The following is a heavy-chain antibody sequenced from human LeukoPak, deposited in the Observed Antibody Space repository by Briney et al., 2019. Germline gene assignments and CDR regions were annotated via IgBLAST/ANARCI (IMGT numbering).Heavy chain of an antibody. J-gene: IGHJ4*02. V-gene: IGHV4-38-2*02. D-gene: IGHD1-26*01. CDR3: ARYREVGATVDY. Sequence: SETLSLTCTVSGYSISSGYYWGWIRQPPGRGLEWIASIYYRGSTHYNPSLASLKSRVTISGGTSKNQFSLKLSSVTAADTAVYYCARYREVGATVDYWGQGTLVTVSS. CDR1: GYSISSGYY. CDR2: IYYRGST.